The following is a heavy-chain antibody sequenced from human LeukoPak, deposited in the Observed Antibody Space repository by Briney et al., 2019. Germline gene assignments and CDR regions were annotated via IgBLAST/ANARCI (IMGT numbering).Heavy chain of an antibody. CDR1: RFTFSSYA. Sequence: PGGSLRLSGAASRFTFSSYAMSWVRQAPGKGLEWVSAISVGGGSTYYADSVKGRFTISRDNSKNTLYLQMNSPRAEDTAVYYCAKASSGWDFYYWGQGTLVTVSS. V-gene: IGHV3-23*01. J-gene: IGHJ4*02. CDR3: AKASSGWDFYY. D-gene: IGHD6-19*01. CDR2: ISVGGGST.